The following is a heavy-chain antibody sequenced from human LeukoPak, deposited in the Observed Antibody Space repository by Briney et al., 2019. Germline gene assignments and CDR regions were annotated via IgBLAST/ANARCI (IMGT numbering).Heavy chain of an antibody. V-gene: IGHV3-53*01. CDR1: GFTVSSNS. Sequence: PGGSLRLSCTVSGFTVSSNSMSWVRQAPGKGLEWVSFIYSDNTHYSDSVKGRFTISRDNSKNTLYLQMNSLRAEDTAVYYCARGDYDYYDSSGYYSYWGQGTPVTVSS. J-gene: IGHJ4*02. D-gene: IGHD3-22*01. CDR2: IYSDNT. CDR3: ARGDYDYYDSSGYYSY.